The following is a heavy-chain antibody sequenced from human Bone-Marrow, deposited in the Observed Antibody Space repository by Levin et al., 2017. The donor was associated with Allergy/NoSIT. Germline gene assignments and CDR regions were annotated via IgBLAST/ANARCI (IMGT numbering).Heavy chain of an antibody. V-gene: IGHV3-48*02. D-gene: IGHD2-2*01. CDR3: ARPDCSGTSCYYFFDS. J-gene: IGHJ4*02. CDR2: ISRSSSTI. Sequence: GESLKISCAASGFTFSRYSMNWVRQAPGRGLEWVSYISRSSSTISYADSVKGRFTISRDNAKNSLYLQMNILRDEDTAVYYCARPDCSGTSCYYFFDSWGQGTLVTVSS. CDR1: GFTFSRYS.